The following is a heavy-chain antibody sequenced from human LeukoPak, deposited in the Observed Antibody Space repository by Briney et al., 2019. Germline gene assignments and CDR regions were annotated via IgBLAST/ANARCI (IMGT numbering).Heavy chain of an antibody. CDR1: GFTFSSYS. V-gene: IGHV3-48*01. CDR2: ISSSSSTI. Sequence: GGSLRLSCAASGFTFSSYSMNWVRQAPGKGLEWVSYISSSSSTIYYADSVKDRFTISRDNAKDSLYLQMNSLRAEDTAVYYCAKDHGYGGNSVNGYFDYWGQGTLVTVSS. D-gene: IGHD4-23*01. CDR3: AKDHGYGGNSVNGYFDY. J-gene: IGHJ4*02.